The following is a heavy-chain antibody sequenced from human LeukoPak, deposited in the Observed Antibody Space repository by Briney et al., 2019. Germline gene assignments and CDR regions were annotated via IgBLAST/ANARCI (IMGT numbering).Heavy chain of an antibody. D-gene: IGHD5-24*01. Sequence: ASVKVSCKASGYSFTGYYMHWVRQAPGQGLEWMGWINPNSGGTKYAQKFQGRVTMTRDTSISTAYMELSSLRSEDTAVYYCARAPRDGYINFDYWGQGTLVTVSS. J-gene: IGHJ4*02. CDR3: ARAPRDGYINFDY. CDR1: GYSFTGYY. CDR2: INPNSGGT. V-gene: IGHV1-2*02.